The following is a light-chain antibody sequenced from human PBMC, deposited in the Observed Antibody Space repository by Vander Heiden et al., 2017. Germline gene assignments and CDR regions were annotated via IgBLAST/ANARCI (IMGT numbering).Light chain of an antibody. CDR2: FGS. J-gene: IGKJ1*01. CDR1: QSLLHSNGYNY. V-gene: IGKV2-28*01. CDR3: MQDLQTPWT. Sequence: DIVMTQSPLSLPVTPGEPASISCRSSQSLLHSNGYNYLDWYQQKPGQSPQLLIYFGSNRASGVPDRFSGSGSGTDFTLKISRVEAEDVGVYYCMQDLQTPWTFGQGTKVEIK.